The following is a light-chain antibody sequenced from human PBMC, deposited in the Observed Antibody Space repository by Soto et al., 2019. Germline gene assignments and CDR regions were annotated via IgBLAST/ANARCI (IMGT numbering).Light chain of an antibody. CDR3: QQYDSYSGT. CDR1: QTIRSW. J-gene: IGKJ4*01. CDR2: KAS. V-gene: IGKV1-5*03. Sequence: DIQMTQSPSTLSESVGDRVTITCRASQTIRSWLAWYQQKPGKAPKLLIYKASNLESGVPSRFSGSESGTEFTLSISSLQPDDFATYYCQQYDSYSGTFGGGTKVEI.